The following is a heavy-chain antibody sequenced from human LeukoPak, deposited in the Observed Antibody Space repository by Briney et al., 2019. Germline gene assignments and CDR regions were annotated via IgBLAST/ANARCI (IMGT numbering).Heavy chain of an antibody. V-gene: IGHV4-34*01. J-gene: IGHJ5*02. D-gene: IGHD4-17*01. CDR1: GGSFSGYY. CDR2: INHSGST. Sequence: SETLSLTCAIYGGSFSGYYWSWIRQPPGKGLEWIGEINHSGSTNYNPSLESRVNISVDTSKNQFSLKLSSVTAADTAVYYCARLGNDYGPRWFDPWGQGTLVTVSS. CDR3: ARLGNDYGPRWFDP.